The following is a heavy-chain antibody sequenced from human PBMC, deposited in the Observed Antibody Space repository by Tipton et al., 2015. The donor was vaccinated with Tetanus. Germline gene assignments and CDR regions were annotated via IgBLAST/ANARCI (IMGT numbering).Heavy chain of an antibody. CDR2: LNPKSGSA. CDR1: GYTFTSYG. Sequence: VQLVQSGAEVKKPGASVKVSCKASGYTFTSYGLNWVRKAAGRGFEWMGWLNPKSGSAAYAPRFQGRVTMTTNTSIPTAFMEVASLTYEDTAVYYCASGSSIRHGLDVWGHGSSVTVSS. CDR3: ASGSSIRHGLDV. J-gene: IGHJ6*02. V-gene: IGHV1-8*02. D-gene: IGHD2-2*01.